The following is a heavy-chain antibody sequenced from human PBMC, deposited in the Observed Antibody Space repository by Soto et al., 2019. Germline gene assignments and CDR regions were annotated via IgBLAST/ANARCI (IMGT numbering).Heavy chain of an antibody. CDR2: IYYIGTT. D-gene: IGHD1-1*01. CDR1: GGSIRNGNYY. CDR3: AKNETTRPWFDP. J-gene: IGHJ5*02. V-gene: IGHV4-31*03. Sequence: QVQLQESGPGLVKASQTLSLTCTVSGGSIRNGNYYWSWIRQLPGKGLEWIGNIYYIGTTSYNPSRKNRVIISIDTSKSQFSLELTSVLAADTAVYYCAKNETTRPWFDPWGQGTLVTVSS.